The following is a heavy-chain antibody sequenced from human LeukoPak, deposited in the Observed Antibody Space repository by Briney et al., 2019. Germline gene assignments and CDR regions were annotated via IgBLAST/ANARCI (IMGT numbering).Heavy chain of an antibody. Sequence: GRSLRLSCAAAGFTFSSYAMHWVRQAPGKGLEWVAVISYDGSNKYYADSVKGRFTISRDNSKNTLYLQMNSLRAEDTAVYYCARDQIVVVPAAIYNGMDVWGQGTTVTVSS. D-gene: IGHD2-2*01. J-gene: IGHJ6*02. V-gene: IGHV3-30*04. CDR1: GFTFSSYA. CDR2: ISYDGSNK. CDR3: ARDQIVVVPAAIYNGMDV.